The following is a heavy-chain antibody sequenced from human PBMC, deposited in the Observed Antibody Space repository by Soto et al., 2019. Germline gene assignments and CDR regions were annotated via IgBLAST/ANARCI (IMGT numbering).Heavy chain of an antibody. J-gene: IGHJ4*02. CDR2: ISGSGGST. CDR3: AKDSLGAMNGHYDFWSGRYYFDY. V-gene: IGHV3-23*01. Sequence: GGSLRLSCAASGFTFSSYAMSWVRQAPGKGLEWVSAISGSGGSTYYADSVKGRFTISRDNSKNTLYLQMNSLRAEDTAVYYCAKDSLGAMNGHYDFWSGRYYFDYWGQGTLVTVSS. D-gene: IGHD3-3*01. CDR1: GFTFSSYA.